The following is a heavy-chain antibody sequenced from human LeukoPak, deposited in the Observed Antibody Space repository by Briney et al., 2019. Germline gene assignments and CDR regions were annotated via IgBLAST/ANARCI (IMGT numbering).Heavy chain of an antibody. D-gene: IGHD1/OR15-1a*01. CDR3: TSSEHYQF. Sequence: ASVKVSCKASGNTFTGYYMYWVRQAPGQGLEWVGWINPNTGATGYAQKFQGRVTMTRDASIATGYMELSSLTSADTAVYYCTSSEHYQFWGQGTLVTVSS. CDR1: GNTFTGYY. V-gene: IGHV1-2*02. J-gene: IGHJ4*02. CDR2: INPNTGAT.